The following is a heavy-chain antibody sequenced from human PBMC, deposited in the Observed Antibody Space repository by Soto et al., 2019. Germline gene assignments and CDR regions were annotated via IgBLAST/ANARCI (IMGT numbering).Heavy chain of an antibody. D-gene: IGHD2-2*01. Sequence: PGESLKISCKGSGYSFTSYWISWVRQMPGKGLEWMGRIDPSDSYTNYSPSFQGHVTISADKSISTAYLQWSSLKASDTAMYYCARLEDYSNYYSYGMYVWGQGTTVTVSS. CDR2: IDPSDSYT. CDR3: ARLEDYSNYYSYGMYV. V-gene: IGHV5-10-1*01. CDR1: GYSFTSYW. J-gene: IGHJ6*02.